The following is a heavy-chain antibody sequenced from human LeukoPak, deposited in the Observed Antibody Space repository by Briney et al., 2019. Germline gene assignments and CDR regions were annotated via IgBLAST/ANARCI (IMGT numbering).Heavy chain of an antibody. CDR1: GYTFTGYY. V-gene: IGHV1-2*02. Sequence: ASVKVSCKASGYTFTGYYMHWVRQAPGQGLEWMGWINPNSGGTNYAQKFQGRVTITRNTSISTAYMELSSLRSEDTAVYYCARRLGRQQLVYWGQGTLVTVSS. CDR3: ARRLGRQQLVY. CDR2: INPNSGGT. D-gene: IGHD6-13*01. J-gene: IGHJ4*02.